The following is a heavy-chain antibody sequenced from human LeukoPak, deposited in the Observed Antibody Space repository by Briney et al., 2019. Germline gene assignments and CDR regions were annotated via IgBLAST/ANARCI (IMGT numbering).Heavy chain of an antibody. CDR1: GGTFISYA. D-gene: IGHD6-6*01. CDR2: IIPIFGTA. Sequence: ASVKVSCKASGGTFISYAISWVRQAPGQGLEWMGGIIPIFGTANYAQKFQGRVTITADESTSTAYMELSSLRSEDTAVYYCAREYSSSSYVYYYYMDVWGKGTTVTVSS. CDR3: AREYSSSSYVYYYYMDV. V-gene: IGHV1-69*01. J-gene: IGHJ6*03.